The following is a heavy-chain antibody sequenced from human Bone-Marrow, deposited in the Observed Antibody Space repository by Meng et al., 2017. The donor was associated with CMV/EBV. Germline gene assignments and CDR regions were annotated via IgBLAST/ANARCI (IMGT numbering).Heavy chain of an antibody. CDR2: INPNSGGT. Sequence: ASVKVSCKASGYTFTSYDINWVRQATGQGLEWMGWINPNSGGTNYAQKFQGRVTMTRDTSISTAYMELSRLRSDDTAVYYCARDLFDYGMDVWGQGTTVPVSS. D-gene: IGHD3-3*01. CDR3: ARDLFDYGMDV. V-gene: IGHV1-2*02. J-gene: IGHJ6*02. CDR1: GYTFTSYD.